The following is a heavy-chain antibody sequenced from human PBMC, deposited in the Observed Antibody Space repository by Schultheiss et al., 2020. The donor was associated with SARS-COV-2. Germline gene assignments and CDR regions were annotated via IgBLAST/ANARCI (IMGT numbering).Heavy chain of an antibody. D-gene: IGHD3-10*01. V-gene: IGHV3-23*01. Sequence: GGSLRLSCAASGFTFSSYAMSWVRQAPGKGLEWVSAISGTPERTYYADSAKGRFSISRVPSENTLYLQMNSLRAEDTAVYYCRLWFGGGMDVWGQGTTVTVSS. CDR2: ISGTPERT. CDR3: RLWFGGGMDV. J-gene: IGHJ6*02. CDR1: GFTFSSYA.